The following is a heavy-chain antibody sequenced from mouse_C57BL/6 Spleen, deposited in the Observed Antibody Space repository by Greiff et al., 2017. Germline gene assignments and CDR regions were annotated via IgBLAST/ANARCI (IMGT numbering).Heavy chain of an antibody. J-gene: IGHJ3*01. Sequence: EVQRVESGGGLVKPGGSLKLSCAASGFTFSDYGMHWVRQAPEEGLEWVAYISSGSSTIYYADTVKGRFTISRDNAKNTLFLQMTSLRSEDTAMYYCASVVPFAYWGQGTLVTVSA. CDR2: ISSGSSTI. CDR1: GFTFSDYG. D-gene: IGHD5-1*01. CDR3: ASVVPFAY. V-gene: IGHV5-17*01.